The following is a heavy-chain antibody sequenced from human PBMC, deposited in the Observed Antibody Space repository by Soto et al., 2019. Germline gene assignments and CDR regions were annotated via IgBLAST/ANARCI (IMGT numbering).Heavy chain of an antibody. Sequence: GGSLRLSCAASGFTFSIYAMSWVRQAPGKGLEWVSSISGSGDSAYYADSVKGRFTISRDNSKNTAYLQMSSLRPEDTAVYYCVKGEYYYDGSAYYPFDYWGQGRMVTVSS. CDR2: ISGSGDSA. CDR3: VKGEYYYDGSAYYPFDY. J-gene: IGHJ4*02. CDR1: GFTFSIYA. D-gene: IGHD3-22*01. V-gene: IGHV3-23*01.